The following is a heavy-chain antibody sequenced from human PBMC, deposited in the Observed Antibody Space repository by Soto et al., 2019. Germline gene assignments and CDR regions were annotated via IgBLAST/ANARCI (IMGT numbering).Heavy chain of an antibody. CDR2: VDPSDSYT. D-gene: IGHD2-15*01. V-gene: IGHV5-10-1*01. Sequence: GESLKISCQDSGYGFTTKWIRWVRQMPGKGLEWVGRVDPSDSYTEYSPSFRGHVIISVDRSVSTAYIEWSSLKASDSAIYSVATQAATAAAARAPFDPWGQGTLLCVS. CDR1: GYGFTTKW. J-gene: IGHJ5*02. CDR3: ATQAATAAAARAPFDP.